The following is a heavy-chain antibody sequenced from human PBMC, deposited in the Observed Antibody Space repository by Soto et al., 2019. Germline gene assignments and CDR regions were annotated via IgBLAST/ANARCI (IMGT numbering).Heavy chain of an antibody. CDR1: GFIFSNYA. D-gene: IGHD2-8*02. V-gene: IGHV3-30*18. CDR2: ISYDEDNI. J-gene: IGHJ4*02. CDR3: AKDGTGWHAEGGDYFDQ. Sequence: QLQLVESGGGVVQPGRSLRLSCEASGFIFSNYAMHWVRLAPGKGLQWLAVISYDEDNIFYADSVKGRMSISRDNSKSILYLQMNSLRAEDTAVYYCAKDGTGWHAEGGDYFDQWGQGTLVTVSS.